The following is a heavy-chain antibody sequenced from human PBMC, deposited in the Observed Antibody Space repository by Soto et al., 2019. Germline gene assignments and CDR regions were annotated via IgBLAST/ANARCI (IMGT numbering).Heavy chain of an antibody. V-gene: IGHV3-30-3*01. CDR1: GFTFSSYA. CDR2: ISYDGSNK. J-gene: IGHJ4*02. CDR3: ARDGRYFDWLLSLYYFDY. Sequence: QVQLVGSGGGVVQPGRSLRLSCAASGFTFSSYAMHWVRQAPGKGLEWVAVISYDGSNKYYADSVKGRFTISRDNSKNTLYLQMNSLRAEDTAVYYCARDGRYFDWLLSLYYFDYWGQGTLVTVSS. D-gene: IGHD3-9*01.